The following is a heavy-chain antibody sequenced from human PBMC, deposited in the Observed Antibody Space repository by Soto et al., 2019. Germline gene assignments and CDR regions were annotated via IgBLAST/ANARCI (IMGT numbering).Heavy chain of an antibody. V-gene: IGHV4-34*01. CDR3: AREGGADYYYYMDV. CDR2: INHSGST. J-gene: IGHJ6*03. Sequence: QVQLQQWGAGLLKPSETLSLTCAVYGGSFSGYYWSWIRQPPGKGLEWIGEINHSGSTNYNPSLKSRVTISVDTSKNQFSLKLSSVTAADTAVYYCAREGGADYYYYMDVWGKGTTVTVSS. D-gene: IGHD3-16*01. CDR1: GGSFSGYY.